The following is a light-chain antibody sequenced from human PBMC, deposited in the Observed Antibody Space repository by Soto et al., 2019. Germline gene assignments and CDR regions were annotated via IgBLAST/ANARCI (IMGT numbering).Light chain of an antibody. J-gene: IGLJ1*01. CDR3: QTWDSSASYV. CDR2: ENN. V-gene: IGLV3-1*01. Sequence: SYELTQPPSVSVSPGQTATIPCSGDKLGDKYACWYQQKPGQSPVLVIYENNKQPSGIPERFSGSNSGNTATLTISGTQTMDEADYYCQTWDSSASYVFGTGTKLTVL. CDR1: KLGDKY.